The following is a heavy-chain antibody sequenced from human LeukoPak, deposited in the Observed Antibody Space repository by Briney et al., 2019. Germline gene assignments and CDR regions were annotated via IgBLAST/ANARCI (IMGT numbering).Heavy chain of an antibody. V-gene: IGHV4-34*01. Sequence: PSETLSLTCAVYGGSFSGYYWSWIRQPPGKGLEWIGEINHSGSTYYNPSLKSRVTISVDTSKNQFSLKLSSVTAADTAVYYCARRSGSYYDGWFDPWGQGTLVTVSS. J-gene: IGHJ5*02. CDR3: ARRSGSYYDGWFDP. D-gene: IGHD1-26*01. CDR2: INHSGST. CDR1: GGSFSGYY.